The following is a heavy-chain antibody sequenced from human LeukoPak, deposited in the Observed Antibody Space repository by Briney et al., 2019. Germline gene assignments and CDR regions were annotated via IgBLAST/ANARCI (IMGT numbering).Heavy chain of an antibody. CDR1: GYTFTSYG. J-gene: IGHJ6*02. CDR2: ISAYNSNT. D-gene: IGHD3-22*01. CDR3: ASKDYDSSGYYYEYYYYGMDV. V-gene: IGHV1-18*01. Sequence: ASVKVSCKASGYTFTSYGISWVRQAPGQGLEWMGWISAYNSNTNYAQKLQGRVTMTTDTSTSTAYMELRSLRSDDTAVYYCASKDYDSSGYYYEYYYYGMDVWGQGTTVTVSS.